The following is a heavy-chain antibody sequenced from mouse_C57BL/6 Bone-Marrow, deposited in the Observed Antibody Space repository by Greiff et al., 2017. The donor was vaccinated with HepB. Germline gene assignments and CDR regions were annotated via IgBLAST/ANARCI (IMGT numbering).Heavy chain of an antibody. CDR3: ARWFITTVVAYYFDY. CDR1: GYTFTSYW. CDR2: IYPGSGST. Sequence: VKLQQPGAELVKPGASVKMSCKASGYTFTSYWITWVKQRPGQGLEWIGDIYPGSGSTNYNEKFKSKATLTVDTSSSTAYMQLSSLTSEDSAVYYCARWFITTVVAYYFDYWGQGTTLTVSS. D-gene: IGHD1-1*01. J-gene: IGHJ2*01. V-gene: IGHV1-55*01.